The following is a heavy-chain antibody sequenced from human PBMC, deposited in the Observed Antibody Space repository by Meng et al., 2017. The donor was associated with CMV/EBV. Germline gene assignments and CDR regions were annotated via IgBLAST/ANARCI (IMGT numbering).Heavy chain of an antibody. CDR2: INQDGRQK. J-gene: IGHJ3*02. V-gene: IGHV3-7*01. D-gene: IGHD2-2*01. CDR1: GFNSSTYW. CDR3: ARDRKGGYCSSTSCYDRAFDI. Sequence: GGSLRLSCAASGFNSSTYWMGWVRQAPGKRPEWVANINQDGRQKYHVGSLQGRFTISRDNPKNSLYLQMDRLTADDTAVYYCARDRKGGYCSSTSCYDRAFDIWGQGTMVTVSS.